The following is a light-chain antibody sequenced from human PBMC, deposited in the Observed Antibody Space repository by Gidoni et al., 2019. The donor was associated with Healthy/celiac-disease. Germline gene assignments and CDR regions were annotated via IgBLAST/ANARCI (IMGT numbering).Light chain of an antibody. V-gene: IGKV2-28*01. CDR2: LGS. J-gene: IGKJ4*01. Sequence: IVMTSSPLSLPVTPGGPASISCRSSQSLLHSNGYNYLDWYLQKPGQSPQLLIYLGSNRASGVPDRFSGSGSGTDFTLKISRVEAEDVGVYYCMQALQTPLTFGGGTKVEIK. CDR3: MQALQTPLT. CDR1: QSLLHSNGYNY.